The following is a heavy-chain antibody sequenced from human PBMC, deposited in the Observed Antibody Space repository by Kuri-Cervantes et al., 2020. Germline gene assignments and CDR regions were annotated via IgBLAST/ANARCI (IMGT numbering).Heavy chain of an antibody. D-gene: IGHD4-17*01. CDR2: ISYDGSNK. CDR3: TTDDDYGAFDI. J-gene: IGHJ3*02. V-gene: IGHV3-30*03. Sequence: GGSLRLSCAASGFTFGSYDMHWVRQAPGKGLEWVAVISYDGSNKYYADSVKGRFTISRDNSKNTLYLQMNSLKTEDTAVYYCTTDDDYGAFDIWGQGTMVTVSS. CDR1: GFTFGSYD.